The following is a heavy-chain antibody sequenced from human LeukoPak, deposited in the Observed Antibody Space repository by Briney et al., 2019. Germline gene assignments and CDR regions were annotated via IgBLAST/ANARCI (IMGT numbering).Heavy chain of an antibody. CDR2: IYTSGST. V-gene: IGHV4-61*02. CDR1: GGSISSGSYY. D-gene: IGHD3-3*01. Sequence: SETLSLTCTVSGGSISSGSYYWSWIRQPAGKGLEWIGRIYTSGSTNYNPSLKSRVTISVDTSKNQFSLKLSSVTAADTAVYYCARGNRDIYDFWSGYYKTKPNWFDPWGQGTLVTVSS. J-gene: IGHJ5*02. CDR3: ARGNRDIYDFWSGYYKTKPNWFDP.